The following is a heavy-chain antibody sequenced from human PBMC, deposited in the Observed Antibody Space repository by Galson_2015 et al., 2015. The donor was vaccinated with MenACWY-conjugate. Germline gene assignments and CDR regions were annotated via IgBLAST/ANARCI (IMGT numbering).Heavy chain of an antibody. CDR3: TTPTINYYDSSGYRIEIDY. Sequence: SLRLSCAASGFTFSDHFIDWVRQAPGKGLEWVGLSRNKANSYTTDYAAPVKGRFTISRDDSKNTLYLQMNSLKTEDTAVYYCTTPTINYYDSSGYRIEIDYWGQGTLVTVSS. J-gene: IGHJ4*02. D-gene: IGHD3-22*01. CDR2: SRNKANSYTT. CDR1: GFTFSDHF. V-gene: IGHV3-72*01.